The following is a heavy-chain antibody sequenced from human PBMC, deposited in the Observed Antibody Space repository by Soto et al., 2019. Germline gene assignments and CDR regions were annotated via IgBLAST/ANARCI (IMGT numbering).Heavy chain of an antibody. CDR2: IIPILGIA. CDR3: AREYYDILTGYYTLDY. D-gene: IGHD3-9*01. CDR1: GGTFSSYT. Sequence: QVQLVQSGAEVKKPGSSVKVSCKASGGTFSSYTISWVRQAPGQGLEWMGRIIPILGIANYAQKFQGRVTITADKSTSTAYMELSSLRSEDTAVYYCAREYYDILTGYYTLDYWGQGTLVTVSS. J-gene: IGHJ4*02. V-gene: IGHV1-69*08.